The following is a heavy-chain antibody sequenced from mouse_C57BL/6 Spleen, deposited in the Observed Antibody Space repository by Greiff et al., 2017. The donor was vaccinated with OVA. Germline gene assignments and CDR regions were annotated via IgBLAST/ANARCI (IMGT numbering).Heavy chain of an antibody. J-gene: IGHJ4*01. CDR2: ISSGSSTI. V-gene: IGHV5-17*01. Sequence: EVKLMESGGGLVKPGGSLKLSCAASGFTFSDYGMHWVRQAPEKGLEWVAYISSGSSTIYYADTVKGRFTISRDNAKNTLFLQMTSLRAEDTAIYYCARGYYAMDYWGQGTSVTVSS. CDR1: GFTFSDYG. CDR3: ARGYYAMDY.